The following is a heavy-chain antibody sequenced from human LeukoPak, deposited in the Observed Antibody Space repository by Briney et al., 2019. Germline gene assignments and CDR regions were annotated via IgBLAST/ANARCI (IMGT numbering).Heavy chain of an antibody. CDR2: INSDGSST. V-gene: IGHV3-74*01. D-gene: IGHD3-3*01. CDR3: VRDLIVVRYYDFWSGSDAFDI. J-gene: IGHJ3*02. CDR1: GFTFSSYW. Sequence: GGSLRLSCAASGFTFSSYWMHWVRQAPGKGLVWVSRINSDGSSTSYADSVKRRFTISRHKAKNTLYLQMNRLRAEHTAVYYRVRDLIVVRYYDFWSGSDAFDIWGQGTMVTVSS.